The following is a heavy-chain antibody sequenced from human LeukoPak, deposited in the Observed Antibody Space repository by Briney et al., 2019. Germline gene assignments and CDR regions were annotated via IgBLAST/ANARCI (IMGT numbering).Heavy chain of an antibody. CDR3: ARVVVVPAATGGLADY. CDR2: IYYSGST. D-gene: IGHD2-2*01. J-gene: IGHJ4*02. Sequence: SETLSLTCTVSGGSISSSSYYWGWIRQPPGKGLEWIGTIYYSGSTYYNPSLKSRVTISVDTSNDQFSLKLSSVTAADTAVYYCARVVVVPAATGGLADYWGQGTLVTVSS. CDR1: GGSISSSSYY. V-gene: IGHV4-39*01.